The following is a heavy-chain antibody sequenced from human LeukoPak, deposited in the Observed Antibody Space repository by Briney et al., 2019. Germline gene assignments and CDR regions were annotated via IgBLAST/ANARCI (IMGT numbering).Heavy chain of an antibody. CDR1: GFTVSSTY. Sequence: PGGSLRLSCAASGFTVSSTYMSWVRQAPGKGLEWVSVIYSGGGTYYADSVKGRFTISRDNSKNTLYLQMNSLRAEDTAVYYCARVVRGYCSSTSCLGPVDYWGQGTLVTVSS. CDR3: ARVVRGYCSSTSCLGPVDY. J-gene: IGHJ4*02. D-gene: IGHD2-2*01. V-gene: IGHV3-53*01. CDR2: IYSGGGT.